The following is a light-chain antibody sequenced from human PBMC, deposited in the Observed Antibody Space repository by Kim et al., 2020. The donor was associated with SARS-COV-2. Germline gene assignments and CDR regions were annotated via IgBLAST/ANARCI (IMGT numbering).Light chain of an antibody. V-gene: IGKV4-1*01. Sequence: DIVMTQSPEFLAVSLGEGATINCRSSQSVLNASNNKNYLAWYQQKPGQPPKLLIYWASTRESGVPDRFSGSGSGTEFTLAISSLQAEDVAIYYCQQYYDTPFTFGPGTKVDIK. CDR3: QQYYDTPFT. CDR2: WAS. J-gene: IGKJ3*01. CDR1: QSVLNASNNKNY.